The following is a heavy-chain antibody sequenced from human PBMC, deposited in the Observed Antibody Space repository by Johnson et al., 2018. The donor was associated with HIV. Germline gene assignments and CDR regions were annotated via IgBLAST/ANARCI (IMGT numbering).Heavy chain of an antibody. Sequence: QMLLVESGGGVAQPGGSLRLSCVASGFTFSSYGMHWVRQAPGKGLEWVAFIRNDGSKKYYADSVKGRFTISRDNAKNTLYLQMNSLRAEDTAVYYCAKVGHCRGDCNFEVLEDLFDVWGRGTMVTVSS. CDR3: AKVGHCRGDCNFEVLEDLFDV. CDR1: GFTFSSYG. J-gene: IGHJ3*01. D-gene: IGHD2-21*02. CDR2: IRNDGSKK. V-gene: IGHV3-30*02.